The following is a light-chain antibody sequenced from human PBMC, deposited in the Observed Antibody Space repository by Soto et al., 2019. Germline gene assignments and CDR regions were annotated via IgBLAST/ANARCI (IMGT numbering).Light chain of an antibody. V-gene: IGLV2-14*03. CDR2: DVS. CDR3: SSFTSSVTDV. J-gene: IGLJ1*01. CDR1: SNDVGGFNY. Sequence: QSALTQPASVSGSPGQSITISCTGTSNDVGGFNYVSWYQQHPGRAPKFIIYDVSNRPSGVSNRFSGSKSGNTASLTISGLQAEDEADYYCSSFTSSVTDVFGTGTKLTVL.